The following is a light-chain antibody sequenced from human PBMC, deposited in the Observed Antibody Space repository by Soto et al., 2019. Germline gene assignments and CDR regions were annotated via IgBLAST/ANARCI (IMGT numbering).Light chain of an antibody. CDR1: SSDVGGYNY. CDR3: SSYTSSSTL. J-gene: IGLJ2*01. CDR2: DVS. V-gene: IGLV2-14*01. Sequence: QSALSQPASVSGSPGQSITISCTGTSSDVGGYNYVSWYQQHPGKAPKLMIYDVSNRPSGVSNRFSGSKSGNTGSLTISGLQAEAEADYYCSSYTSSSTLFGGGTKVTVL.